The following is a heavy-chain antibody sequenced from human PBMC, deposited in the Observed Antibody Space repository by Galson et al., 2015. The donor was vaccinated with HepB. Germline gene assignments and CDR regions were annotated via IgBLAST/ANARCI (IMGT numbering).Heavy chain of an antibody. V-gene: IGHV3-53*04. CDR1: GFTVSGNY. CDR2: IYSGGTT. CDR3: ARSSIVANDAFDV. D-gene: IGHD5-12*01. Sequence: SLRLSCAASGFTVSGNYMTWVRQAPGKGLEWVSLIYSGGTTSYADSVKGRFTISRHNSKNTLYLQMNGLRTEDTAVYYCARSSIVANDAFDVWGQGTMVTVSS. J-gene: IGHJ3*01.